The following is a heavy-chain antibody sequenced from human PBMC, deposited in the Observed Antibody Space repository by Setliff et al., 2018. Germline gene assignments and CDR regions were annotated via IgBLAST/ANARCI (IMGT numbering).Heavy chain of an antibody. Sequence: TLSLTCTVSGGSISSGDYYWSWIRQPLGKGLEWIGYIYSSGSTYYNPSLKSRVSISVDTSKNQFSLKLSSVTAADTAVYYCARESRYYYDNLGTLDYWGQGTLVTVSS. CDR1: GGSISSGDYY. CDR2: IYSSGST. J-gene: IGHJ4*02. D-gene: IGHD3-22*01. V-gene: IGHV4-30-4*08. CDR3: ARESRYYYDNLGTLDY.